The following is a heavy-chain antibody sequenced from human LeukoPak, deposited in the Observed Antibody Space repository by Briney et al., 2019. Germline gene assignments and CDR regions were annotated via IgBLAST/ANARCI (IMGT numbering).Heavy chain of an antibody. J-gene: IGHJ5*02. Sequence: ASVKVSCKASGYTFTGYYMHWVRQAPGHGLEWMGWINPNSGGTNYAQKFQGRVTMTRDTSISTAYMELSRLRSDDTAVYYCAREVIAAASFNWFDPWGQGTLVTVSS. CDR2: INPNSGGT. D-gene: IGHD6-13*01. V-gene: IGHV1-2*02. CDR3: AREVIAAASFNWFDP. CDR1: GYTFTGYY.